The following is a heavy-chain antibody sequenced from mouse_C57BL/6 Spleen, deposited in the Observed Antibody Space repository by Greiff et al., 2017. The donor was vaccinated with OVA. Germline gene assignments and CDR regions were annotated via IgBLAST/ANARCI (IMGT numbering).Heavy chain of an antibody. CDR1: GYSITSGYY. Sequence: EVQLQESGPGLVKPSQSLSLTCSVTGYSITSGYYWNWIRQFPGNKLEWMGYISYDGSNNYNPSLKNRISITRDTSKNQFFLKLNSVTTEDTATYYCATLDYYGSSYFDDWGQGTTLTVSS. CDR2: ISYDGSN. V-gene: IGHV3-6*01. CDR3: ATLDYYGSSYFDD. J-gene: IGHJ2*01. D-gene: IGHD1-1*01.